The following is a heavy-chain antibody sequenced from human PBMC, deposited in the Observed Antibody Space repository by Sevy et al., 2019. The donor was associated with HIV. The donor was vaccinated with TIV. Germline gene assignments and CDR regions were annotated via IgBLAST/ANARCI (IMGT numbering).Heavy chain of an antibody. J-gene: IGHJ4*02. V-gene: IGHV1-2*02. Sequence: ASVKVSCKASGYTFTGYYMHWVRQTPGQGLEWVGWINTLSGGTNYAQKFQGRATMTRDTCVSTAYMEVTRLRSDDTAVFYCGRGFSGYDLFPSGFDYWGQGTLITVSS. CDR3: GRGFSGYDLFPSGFDY. D-gene: IGHD5-12*01. CDR2: INTLSGGT. CDR1: GYTFTGYY.